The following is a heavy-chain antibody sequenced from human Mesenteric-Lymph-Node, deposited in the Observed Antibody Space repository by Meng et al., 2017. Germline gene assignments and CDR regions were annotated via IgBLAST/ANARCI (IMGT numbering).Heavy chain of an antibody. CDR1: GDSISSINW. V-gene: IGHV4-4*02. CDR2: IYHSGST. J-gene: IGHJ4*02. Sequence: QVQLQESGPGLVKPLGTLSLTCAVSGDSISSINWWSWVRQPPGKGLEWIGEIYHSGSTNYNPSLKSRVTISVDKSKNQFSLKLSSVTAADTAVYYCARATVTGSGGFDYWGLGTLVTVSS. CDR3: ARATVTGSGGFDY. D-gene: IGHD3-10*01.